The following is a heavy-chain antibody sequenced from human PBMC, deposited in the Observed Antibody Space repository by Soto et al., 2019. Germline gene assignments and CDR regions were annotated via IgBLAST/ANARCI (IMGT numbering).Heavy chain of an antibody. CDR2: IKSKTDGGTT. CDR3: TTGGRQWLAYGRD. Sequence: EVQLVESGGGLVKPGGSLRLSCAASGFTFSNAWMSWVRQAPGKGLEWVGRIKSKTDGGTTDYAAPVQGRFTISRDDSKNTLYLQMNSLKTEDTAVYYCTTGGRQWLAYGRDWGQGTLVTVSS. CDR1: GFTFSNAW. J-gene: IGHJ4*02. V-gene: IGHV3-15*01. D-gene: IGHD6-19*01.